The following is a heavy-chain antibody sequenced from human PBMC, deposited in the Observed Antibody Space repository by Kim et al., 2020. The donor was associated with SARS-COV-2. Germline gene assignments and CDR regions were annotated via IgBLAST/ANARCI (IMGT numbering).Heavy chain of an antibody. Sequence: SETLSLTCTVSGGSISSYYWSWIRQPPGKGLEWIGYIYYSGSTNYNPSLKSRVTISVDTSKNQFSLKLSSVTAADTAVYYCARTMVRGVDDAFDIWGQGTMVTVSS. CDR3: ARTMVRGVDDAFDI. J-gene: IGHJ3*02. CDR1: GGSISSYY. CDR2: IYYSGST. D-gene: IGHD3-10*01. V-gene: IGHV4-59*13.